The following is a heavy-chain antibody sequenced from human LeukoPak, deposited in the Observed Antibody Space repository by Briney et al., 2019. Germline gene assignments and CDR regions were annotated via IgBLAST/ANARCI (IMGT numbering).Heavy chain of an antibody. CDR2: IYSAGNT. CDR1: GITVSSNY. J-gene: IGHJ4*02. Sequence: PGGSLRLSCAASGITVSSNYMTWVRQAPGKGLEWVSFIYSAGNTYYADSVKCRFTISRDNSKNTLFLQMNSLRAEDTAVYYCARATGTTFSYFDSWGQGTLVTVSS. D-gene: IGHD1-7*01. CDR3: ARATGTTFSYFDS. V-gene: IGHV3-66*01.